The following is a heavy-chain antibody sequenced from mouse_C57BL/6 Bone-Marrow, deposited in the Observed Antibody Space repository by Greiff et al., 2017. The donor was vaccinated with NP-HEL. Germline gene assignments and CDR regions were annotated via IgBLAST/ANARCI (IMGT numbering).Heavy chain of an antibody. V-gene: IGHV2-2*01. CDR3: ARNRYGSSFYFDY. CDR2: IWSGGST. CDR1: GFSLTSYG. Sequence: VMLVESGPGLVQPSQSLSITCTVSGFSLTSYGVHWVRQSPGKGLEWLGVIWSGGSTDYNAAFISRLSISKDNSKRQVFFKMNSLQADDTAIYYCARNRYGSSFYFDYWGQGTTLTVSS. J-gene: IGHJ2*01. D-gene: IGHD1-1*01.